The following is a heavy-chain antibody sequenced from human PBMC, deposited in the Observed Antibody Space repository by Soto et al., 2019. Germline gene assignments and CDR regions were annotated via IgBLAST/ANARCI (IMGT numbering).Heavy chain of an antibody. V-gene: IGHV3-66*01. Sequence: EEQLVESGGDLVQPGGSLRLSCAASGFTVSNNYMSWVRQAPGKGLEWVSLIYSGGSTYYADSVEGRFTISRDSSKNTLYLPINSLRAEDTAMYYCAAYSHKGYWGQGTLVTVSS. CDR3: AAYSHKGY. D-gene: IGHD3-16*01. CDR2: IYSGGST. CDR1: GFTVSNNY. J-gene: IGHJ4*02.